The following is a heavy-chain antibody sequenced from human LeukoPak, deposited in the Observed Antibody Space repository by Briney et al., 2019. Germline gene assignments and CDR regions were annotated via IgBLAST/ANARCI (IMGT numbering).Heavy chain of an antibody. CDR1: GFTFSSYR. CDR3: AREGQLSLDY. CDR2: ISRSSTTI. V-gene: IGHV3-48*02. D-gene: IGHD5-18*01. J-gene: IGHJ4*02. Sequence: GGSLRLSCAASGFTFSSYRMNWVRQAPGKGLEWVSYISRSSTTIDYADSVKGRFTISRDNAKNSLFLQMNGLRDGDTAMYYCAREGQLSLDYWGQGTLVSVSS.